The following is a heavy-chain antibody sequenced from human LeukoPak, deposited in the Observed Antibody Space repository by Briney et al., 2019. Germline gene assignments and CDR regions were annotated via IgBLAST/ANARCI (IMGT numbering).Heavy chain of an antibody. CDR2: INHSGST. CDR3: ARNRGYSSRVDY. D-gene: IGHD6-13*01. Sequence: SETLSLTCAVYGGSFSGYYWSWIRQPPGKGLERIGEINHSGSTNYNPSLKSRVTISVDTSKNQFSLKLSSVTAADTAVYYCARNRGYSSRVDYWGQGTLVTVSS. J-gene: IGHJ4*02. V-gene: IGHV4-34*01. CDR1: GGSFSGYY.